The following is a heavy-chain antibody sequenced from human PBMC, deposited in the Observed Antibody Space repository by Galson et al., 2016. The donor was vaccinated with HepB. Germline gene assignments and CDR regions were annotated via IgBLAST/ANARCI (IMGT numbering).Heavy chain of an antibody. CDR3: ARGRRTICNGSICYKDGHYYAMDV. J-gene: IGHJ6*02. V-gene: IGHV4-61*01. CDR2: IDYSGST. CDR1: GESVINDRYY. D-gene: IGHD2-15*01. Sequence: SETLSLTCIVSGESVINDRYYWTWIRLPPGKGLEWIGCIDYSGSTNYSPSLKSRVTMSLDASENQVSLRLSSVTAADTAISYCARGRRTICNGSICYKDGHYYAMDVWGQGTTVAVS.